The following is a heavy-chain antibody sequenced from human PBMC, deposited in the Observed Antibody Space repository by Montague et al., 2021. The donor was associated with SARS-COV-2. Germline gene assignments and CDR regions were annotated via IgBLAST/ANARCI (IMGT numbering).Heavy chain of an antibody. J-gene: IGHJ4*02. CDR2: IYYSGST. V-gene: IGHV4-59*01. CDR3: ARYYYDFWSGYYSHYYFDY. Sequence: SETLSLTCTVSGGSISSYCWSWIRQPPGKGLEWIGYIYYSGSTNYNPSLKSRVTISVDTSKNQFSLKLSSVTAADTAVYYCARYYYDFWSGYYSHYYFDYWGQGTLVTVSS. D-gene: IGHD3-3*01. CDR1: GGSISSYC.